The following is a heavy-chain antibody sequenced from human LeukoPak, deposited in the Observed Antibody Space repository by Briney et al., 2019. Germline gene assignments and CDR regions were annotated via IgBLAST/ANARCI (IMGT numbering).Heavy chain of an antibody. CDR1: GGSFSSYY. CDR3: ARLDDSSGYFH. V-gene: IGHV4-34*01. Sequence: SETLSLTCAVYGGSFSSYYWSWIRQPPGKGLEWIGEINHTGSTKYNPSLKSRVSISVDTSKNQFSLKLSSVTAADTAVYYCARLDDSSGYFHWGQGTLVTVSS. D-gene: IGHD3-22*01. J-gene: IGHJ4*02. CDR2: INHTGST.